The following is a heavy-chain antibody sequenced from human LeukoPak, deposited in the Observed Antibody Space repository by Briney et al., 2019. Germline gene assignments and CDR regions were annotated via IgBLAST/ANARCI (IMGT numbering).Heavy chain of an antibody. CDR2: INHSGST. CDR3: ARDPYGDYVFDY. D-gene: IGHD4-17*01. V-gene: IGHV4-34*01. CDR1: GGSFSGYY. Sequence: SSETLSLTCAVYGGSFSGYYWSWIRQPPGKGLEWIGEINHSGSTNYNPSLKSRVTISVDTSKNQFSLKLSSVTAADTAVYYCARDPYGDYVFDYWGQGTLVTVSS. J-gene: IGHJ4*02.